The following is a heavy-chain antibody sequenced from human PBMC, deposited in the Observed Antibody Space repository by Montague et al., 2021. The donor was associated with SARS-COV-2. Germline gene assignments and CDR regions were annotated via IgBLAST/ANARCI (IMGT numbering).Heavy chain of an antibody. J-gene: IGHJ4*02. D-gene: IGHD6-19*01. CDR2: KYSSGTT. CDR1: GGSISSTSCF. CDR3: ARSTSGWLIY. V-gene: IGHV4-39*01. Sequence: SETLSLTCTVSGGSISSTSCFWARHRQPPGKGLEWDGSKYSSGTTYYNPSLKSRVTISGDTSRNQLSVRLSSVTAADTAVYYCARSTSGWLIYWGQGTLVTVSS.